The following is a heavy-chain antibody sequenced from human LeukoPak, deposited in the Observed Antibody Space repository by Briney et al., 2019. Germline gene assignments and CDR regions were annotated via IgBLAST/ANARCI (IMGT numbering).Heavy chain of an antibody. CDR3: ARAYSSSSNWFDP. CDR2: IYHSGST. Sequence: SETLSLTCAVSGGSISSGGYSWSWIRQPPGKGLEWIGYIYHSGSTYYNPSLKSRVTISVDRSKNQFSLKLSSVTAADTAVYYCARAYSSSSNWFDPWGQGTLVTASS. V-gene: IGHV4-30-2*01. D-gene: IGHD6-6*01. CDR1: GGSISSGGYS. J-gene: IGHJ5*02.